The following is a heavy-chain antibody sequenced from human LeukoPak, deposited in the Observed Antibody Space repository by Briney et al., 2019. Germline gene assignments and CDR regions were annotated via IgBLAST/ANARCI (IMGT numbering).Heavy chain of an antibody. D-gene: IGHD4-17*01. CDR1: GFTFSSYA. CDR2: ISGSGDST. V-gene: IGHV3-23*01. J-gene: IGHJ5*02. Sequence: GGSLRLSCAASGFTFSSYAMSCVRQAPGKGLEWVSGISGSGDSTYYADSVKGRFTISRDNSKNTLYLQMNSLRAEDTAVYYCAQGSTTVTTKVWFDPWGQGTPVTVSS. CDR3: AQGSTTVTTKVWFDP.